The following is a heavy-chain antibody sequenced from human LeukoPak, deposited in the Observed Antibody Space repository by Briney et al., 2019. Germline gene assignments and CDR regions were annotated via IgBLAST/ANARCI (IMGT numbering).Heavy chain of an antibody. CDR2: INHSGST. D-gene: IGHD1-7*01. Sequence: SETLSLTCAVFGGSFSGYYWSWIRQPPGKGLEWIGEINHSGSTNYNPSLKSRVTISIDTSKNQFSLKLSSVTAADTAVYYCARGRQGELGPWGQGTLVTVSS. CDR3: ARGRQGELGP. J-gene: IGHJ5*02. V-gene: IGHV4-34*01. CDR1: GGSFSGYY.